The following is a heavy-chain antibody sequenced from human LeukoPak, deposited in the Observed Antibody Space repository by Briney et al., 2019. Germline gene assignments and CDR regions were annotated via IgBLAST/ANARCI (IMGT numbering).Heavy chain of an antibody. CDR2: IYYSGST. CDR3: ARVRAGLVDY. CDR1: GDSISSYY. J-gene: IGHJ4*02. D-gene: IGHD6-13*01. V-gene: IGHV4-59*01. Sequence: SETLSLTCTVSGDSISSYYWSWIRQPPGKGLEWIGYIYYSGSTNYNPSLKSRVTISVDTSKNQCSLKLSSVTAADTAVYYCARVRAGLVDYWGQGTLVTVSS.